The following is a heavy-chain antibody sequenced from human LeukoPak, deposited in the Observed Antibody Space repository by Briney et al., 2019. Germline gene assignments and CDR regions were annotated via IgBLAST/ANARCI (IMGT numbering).Heavy chain of an antibody. V-gene: IGHV1-2*02. Sequence: ASVKVSCKASGYTFIDYYMHWVRQAPGQGLEWVGYINPKDGGTKYAQKFQGRVTMTRDTSISTAYMELSRLRSDDTAVYYCATNSGSYPSPYYFDYWGQGTLVTVSS. J-gene: IGHJ4*02. D-gene: IGHD1-26*01. CDR3: ATNSGSYPSPYYFDY. CDR2: INPKDGGT. CDR1: GYTFIDYY.